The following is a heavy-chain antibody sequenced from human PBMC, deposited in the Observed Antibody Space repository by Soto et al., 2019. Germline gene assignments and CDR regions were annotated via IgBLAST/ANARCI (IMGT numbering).Heavy chain of an antibody. CDR1: GGSISSRGYY. J-gene: IGHJ5*02. Sequence: QVQLQESGPGLVKPSQTLSLTCTVSGGSISSRGYYWNWIRQHPAKGLEWIGYIYYSGSTYYNPSPQSRVTISVDTSKNQFSLKLNSVTAADTAVYYCARSVFPWGQGTLVTVSS. V-gene: IGHV4-31*03. CDR2: IYYSGST. CDR3: ARSVFP.